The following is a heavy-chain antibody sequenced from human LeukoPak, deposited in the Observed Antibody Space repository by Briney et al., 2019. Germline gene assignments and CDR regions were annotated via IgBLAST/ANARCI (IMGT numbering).Heavy chain of an antibody. V-gene: IGHV4-39*01. CDR3: ARHRPLYYYGSGSLRFDP. D-gene: IGHD3-10*01. J-gene: IGHJ5*02. CDR2: IYYSGST. Sequence: SSETLSLTCTVSGGSISSSSYYWGWIRQPPGKGLEWIGSIYYSGSTYYNPSLKSRVTISVDTSKNQFSLKLSSVTAADTAVYYCARHRPLYYYGSGSLRFDPWGQGTLVTVSS. CDR1: GGSISSSSYY.